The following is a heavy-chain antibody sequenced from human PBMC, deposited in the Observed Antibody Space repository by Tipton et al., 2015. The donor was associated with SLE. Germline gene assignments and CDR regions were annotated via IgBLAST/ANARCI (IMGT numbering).Heavy chain of an antibody. CDR3: TRIDWGRTTGTTFYYNMNV. Sequence: TLSLTCTVSGYSLSSAYHWGWIRQPPGKGLEWIGTIYHSGSTYYNPSLRSRVTISVDASKNQFSLNLNSVAASDTAVYFCTRIDWGRTTGTTFYYNMNVWGQGTTVTVSS. D-gene: IGHD1-1*01. V-gene: IGHV4-38-2*02. CDR2: IYHSGST. J-gene: IGHJ6*02. CDR1: GYSLSSAYH.